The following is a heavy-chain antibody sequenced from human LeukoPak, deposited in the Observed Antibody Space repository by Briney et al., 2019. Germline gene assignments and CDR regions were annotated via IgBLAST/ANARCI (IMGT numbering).Heavy chain of an antibody. D-gene: IGHD3-16*02. J-gene: IGHJ4*02. V-gene: IGHV1-2*02. CDR3: ARVYDYVWGSYRYLDY. CDR2: INPYSGGT. Sequence: GASVKVSCKASGYTFTGYFMHWVRQAPGQGLEWMGWINPYSGGTNYAQKFQGRVTMTRGTSISTAYMELSRLRSDDTAVYYCARVYDYVWGSYRYLDYWGQGTLDTVSS. CDR1: GYTFTGYF.